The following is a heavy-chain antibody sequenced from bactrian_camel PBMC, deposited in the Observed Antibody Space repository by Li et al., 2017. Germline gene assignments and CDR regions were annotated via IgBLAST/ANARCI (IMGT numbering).Heavy chain of an antibody. CDR2: IYSSNS. CDR3: VTSVRTMDDY. CDR1: GFTYSRSC. V-gene: IGHV3-2*01. Sequence: VQLVESGGGSVQAGASLRLSCAASGFTYSRSCMGWFRQAPGKGLEWVSTIYSSNSYYLASVEGRFTISRDAAENTVYLLMNSLTSEDTAHYYCVTSVRTMDDYWGQGTQVTVS. J-gene: IGHJ4*01. D-gene: IGHD4*01.